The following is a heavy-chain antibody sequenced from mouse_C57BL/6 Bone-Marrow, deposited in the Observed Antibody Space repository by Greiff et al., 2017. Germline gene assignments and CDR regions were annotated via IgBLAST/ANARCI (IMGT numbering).Heavy chain of an antibody. D-gene: IGHD1-1*01. V-gene: IGHV1-69*01. Sequence: QVQLQQPGAELVMPGASVKLSCKASGYTFTSYWMHWVQQRPGQGLEWIGEIDPSDSYTNYTQKFKGKSTLTVDKYSSTAYMQLSSLTSEDSAVYYCARENYYYGSAWFAYWGQGTLVTVSA. CDR2: IDPSDSYT. CDR3: ARENYYYGSAWFAY. CDR1: GYTFTSYW. J-gene: IGHJ3*01.